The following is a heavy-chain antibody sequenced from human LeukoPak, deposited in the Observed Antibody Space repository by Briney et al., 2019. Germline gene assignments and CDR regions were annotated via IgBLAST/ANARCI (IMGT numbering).Heavy chain of an antibody. V-gene: IGHV4-4*07. CDR1: GGSISSYY. CDR3: ARDITIFGVAPQNWFDP. D-gene: IGHD3-3*01. Sequence: SETLSLTCTVSGGSISSYYWSWVRQPAGKGLEWTGRIYTSGSTNYNPSLKSRVTMSVDTSKNQFSLKPSSVTAADTAVYYCARDITIFGVAPQNWFDPWGQGTLVTVSS. CDR2: IYTSGST. J-gene: IGHJ5*02.